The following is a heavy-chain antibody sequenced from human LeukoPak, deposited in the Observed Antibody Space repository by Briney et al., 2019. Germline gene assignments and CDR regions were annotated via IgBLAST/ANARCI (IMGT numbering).Heavy chain of an antibody. CDR3: AREDYGGNLIDY. V-gene: IGHV1-18*01. Sequence: GWISAYNSNTNYPQKLQRRVTMTTDTSTSTAYMELRSLRSDDTAVYYCAREDYGGNLIDYWGQGTLVTVSS. CDR2: ISAYNSNT. D-gene: IGHD4-23*01. J-gene: IGHJ4*02.